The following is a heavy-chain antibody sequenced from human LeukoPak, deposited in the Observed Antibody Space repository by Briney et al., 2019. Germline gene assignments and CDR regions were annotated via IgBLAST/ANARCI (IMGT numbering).Heavy chain of an antibody. V-gene: IGHV4-34*01. CDR3: ARAHVDDVEMVYALRAFDI. J-gene: IGHJ3*02. CDR1: GGSFSGYY. CDR2: INHSGST. D-gene: IGHD2-8*01. Sequence: PSETLSLTCAVYGGSFSGYYWSWIRQPPGKGLEWIGEINHSGSTNYNPSLKSRVTISVDTSKNQFSLKLSSVTAADTAVYYCARAHVDDVEMVYALRAFDIWGQGTLVTVSS.